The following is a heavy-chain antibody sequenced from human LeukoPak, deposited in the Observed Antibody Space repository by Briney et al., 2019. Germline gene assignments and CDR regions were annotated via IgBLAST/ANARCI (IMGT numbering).Heavy chain of an antibody. Sequence: GGSLRLSCAASGFSFSISAMSWVRRAPGKGLEWVSGIKDSGDYTYYADSVKGRFTISRDNSKSTLYLQMDSLRAEDTAMYYCANKPPYDASGYENDYWAREPWSPSPQ. D-gene: IGHD3-22*01. CDR3: ANKPPYDASGYENDY. CDR1: GFSFSISA. V-gene: IGHV3-23*01. CDR2: IKDSGDYT. J-gene: IGHJ4*02.